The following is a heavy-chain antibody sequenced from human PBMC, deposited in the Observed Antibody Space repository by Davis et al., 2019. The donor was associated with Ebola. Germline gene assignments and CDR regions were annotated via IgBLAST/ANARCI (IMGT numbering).Heavy chain of an antibody. D-gene: IGHD6-13*01. V-gene: IGHV1-18*01. J-gene: IGHJ4*02. Sequence: AASVKVSCKASGYTFTSYGISWVRQAPGQGLEWMGWISAYNGNTNYAQKLQGRVTMTTDTPTSTANMELKSLTSDDTAVYYCARGPPGIAISLGSYWGQGTLVTVSS. CDR2: ISAYNGNT. CDR3: ARGPPGIAISLGSY. CDR1: GYTFTSYG.